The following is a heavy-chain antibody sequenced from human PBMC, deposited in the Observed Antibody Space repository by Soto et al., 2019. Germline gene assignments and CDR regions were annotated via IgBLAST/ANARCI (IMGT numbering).Heavy chain of an antibody. Sequence: SVKVSCKASGGTFSSYAISWVRQAPGQGLEWMGGIIPIFGTAKYAKKFQGRVTITADESKRKAYMELRRLRHEDTAVYYCERDNFGGYYYAEGPCFDPWGQATMVTVAS. CDR1: GGTFSSYA. J-gene: IGHJ5*02. CDR2: IIPIFGTA. V-gene: IGHV1-69*13. CDR3: ERDNFGGYYYAEGPCFDP. D-gene: IGHD3-10*01.